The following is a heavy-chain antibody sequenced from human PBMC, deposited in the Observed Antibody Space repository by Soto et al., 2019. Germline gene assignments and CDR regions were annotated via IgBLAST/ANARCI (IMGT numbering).Heavy chain of an antibody. CDR3: AREYSNYYYYYDGMDV. CDR2: ISYDGSNK. J-gene: IGHJ6*02. CDR1: GFTFSSYA. D-gene: IGHD4-4*01. V-gene: IGHV3-30-3*01. Sequence: GGSLRLSCAASGFTFSSYAMHWVRQAPGKGLEWVAVISYDGSNKYYADSVKGRFTISRDNSKNTLYLQMNSLRAEDTAVYYCAREYSNYYYYYDGMDVWGQGTTGTVSS.